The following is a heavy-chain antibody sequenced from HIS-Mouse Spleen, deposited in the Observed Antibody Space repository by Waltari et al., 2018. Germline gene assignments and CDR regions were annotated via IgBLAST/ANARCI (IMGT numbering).Heavy chain of an antibody. V-gene: IGHV3-30-3*01. Sequence: QVQLVESGGGVVQPGRSLILSSAASGFPFSSQGMHWVRQAPGKGLEWVAVISYDGSNKYYADSVKGRFTISRDNSKNTLYLQMNSLRAEDTAVYYCARDRVWDIWGQGTMVTVSS. D-gene: IGHD6-13*01. CDR1: GFPFSSQG. CDR3: ARDRVWDI. CDR2: ISYDGSNK. J-gene: IGHJ3*02.